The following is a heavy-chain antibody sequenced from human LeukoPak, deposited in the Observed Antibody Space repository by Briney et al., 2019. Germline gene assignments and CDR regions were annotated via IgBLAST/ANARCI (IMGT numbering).Heavy chain of an antibody. CDR3: ARGFSYGPLEY. CDR2: TWYDGNTK. V-gene: IGHV3-33*01. Sequence: GRSLRLSCAASGFTFSNYGMHWVRQAPGKGLEWVAPTWYDGNTKNYADSVKGRFTISRDNSNNTLYLQMNSLRAEDTAVYYCARGFSYGPLEYWGQGTLVTVSS. D-gene: IGHD5-18*01. CDR1: GFTFSNYG. J-gene: IGHJ4*02.